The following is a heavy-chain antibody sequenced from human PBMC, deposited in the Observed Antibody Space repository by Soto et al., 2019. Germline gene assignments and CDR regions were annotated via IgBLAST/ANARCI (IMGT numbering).Heavy chain of an antibody. D-gene: IGHD2-21*02. CDR2: ISPNSGNT. CDR1: GFGSSTYA. Sequence: GGSLRVSCTDSGFGSSTYARSWVRQAPGKGLEWVAVISPNSGNTDNADSGKGRFTISSDKSDKTAFLQMTRPRAEDTAVYYCARPSCGCDCQSPFDFWGQGSLVTVSS. V-gene: IGHV3-23*01. CDR3: ARPSCGCDCQSPFDF. J-gene: IGHJ4*02.